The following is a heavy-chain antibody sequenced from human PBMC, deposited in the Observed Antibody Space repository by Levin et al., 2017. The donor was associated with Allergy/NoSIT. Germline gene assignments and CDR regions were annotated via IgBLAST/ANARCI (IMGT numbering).Heavy chain of an antibody. D-gene: IGHD4-17*01. CDR1: GFTFSSYW. J-gene: IGHJ3*02. CDR3: ATLDYGDPRGAFDI. CDR2: ICSDGSCT. Sequence: GESLKISCAASGFTFSSYWMHWVRQAPGKGLVWVSRICSDGSCTTYADSVKGRFTISRDNAKNTLYLQMNSLRAEDTAVYYCATLDYGDPRGAFDIWGQGTMVTVSS. V-gene: IGHV3-74*01.